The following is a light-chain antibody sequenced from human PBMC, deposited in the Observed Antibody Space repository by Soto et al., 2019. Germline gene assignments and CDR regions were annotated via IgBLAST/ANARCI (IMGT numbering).Light chain of an antibody. CDR1: SSDVGGYKY. Sequence: QSALAQPRSVSGSPGQSVTISCTGTSSDVGGYKYVSWYQHHPGKAPRLTIYDVTKRPSGVPDRFSGSKSGNTASLTISGLQADDEADYFCCSYAGSYTYVFGTGTKVTVL. CDR3: CSYAGSYTYV. V-gene: IGLV2-11*01. J-gene: IGLJ1*01. CDR2: DVT.